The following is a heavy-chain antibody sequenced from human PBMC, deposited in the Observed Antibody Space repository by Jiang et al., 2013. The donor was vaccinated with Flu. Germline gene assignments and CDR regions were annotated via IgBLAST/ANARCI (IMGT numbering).Heavy chain of an antibody. V-gene: IGHV4-31*03. CDR1: GGSVSTGDYF. Sequence: GSGLVKPSQTVSLSCTVSGGSVSTGDYFWSWIRQHPGKGLEWIGYIDYRGSTYYNPSLKSRISISVDTSENRFSLKLNFVTAADTAVYYCAADRGYSGFDLHYFDNWGQGTLVT. CDR2: IDYRGST. CDR3: AADRGYSGFDLHYFDN. J-gene: IGHJ4*02. D-gene: IGHD5-12*01.